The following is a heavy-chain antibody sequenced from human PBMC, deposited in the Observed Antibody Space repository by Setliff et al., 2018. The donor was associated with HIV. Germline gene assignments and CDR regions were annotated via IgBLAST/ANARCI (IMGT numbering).Heavy chain of an antibody. J-gene: IGHJ4*02. D-gene: IGHD3-16*02. CDR1: GYTFTTYS. CDR3: AKNSYGYKTAFEY. CDR2: VDPEDGQT. V-gene: IGHV1-69-2*01. Sequence: GASVKVSCKASGYTFTTYSLHWVRQAPGQSLEWMGRVDPEDGQTIFAKKFQDRVTLTADTSTETAYLEVSSLRSDDTAVYYCAKNSYGYKTAFEYWGQGALVTVSS.